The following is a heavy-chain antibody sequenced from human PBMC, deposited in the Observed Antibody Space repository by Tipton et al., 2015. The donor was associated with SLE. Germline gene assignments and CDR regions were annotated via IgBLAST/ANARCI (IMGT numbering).Heavy chain of an antibody. CDR1: GGSISSYY. CDR2: IYYSGST. Sequence: TLSLTCTVSGGSISSYYWSWIRQPPGKGLEWIGYIYYSGSTNYNPSLKNRVTISVDTSKNQFSLKLSSVTAADTAVYYCATDILDFGVVNVRYFDYWGKGILLTVSS. V-gene: IGHV4-59*12. J-gene: IGHJ4*02. CDR3: ATDILDFGVVNVRYFDY. D-gene: IGHD3-3*01.